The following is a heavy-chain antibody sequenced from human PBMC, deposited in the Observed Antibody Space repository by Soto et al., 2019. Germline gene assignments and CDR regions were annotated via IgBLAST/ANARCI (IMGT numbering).Heavy chain of an antibody. D-gene: IGHD3-3*02. CDR2: VDSGSNTI. CDR3: ARETAIFGVVNDY. CDR1: GFTFSVYS. Sequence: GGSLRLSCAASGFTFSVYSMNWVRQAPGKGLEWVSYVDSGSNTIYYAESVRGRFTISRDNAKNSLYLQMNSLRDEDTAVYYCARETAIFGVVNDYWGQGTLVTVSS. J-gene: IGHJ4*02. V-gene: IGHV3-48*02.